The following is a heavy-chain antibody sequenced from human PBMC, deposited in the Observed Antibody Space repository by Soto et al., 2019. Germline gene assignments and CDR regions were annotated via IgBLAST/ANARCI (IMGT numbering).Heavy chain of an antibody. CDR3: ARGQGYCSGGICYYYYYGMDV. CDR1: GGTFSSDA. D-gene: IGHD2-15*01. V-gene: IGHV1-69*13. Sequence: SVKVSCKASGGTFSSDAFSWVRQAPGEGLEWMGGIIPTSGTANYAQRFQGRATITADESTSTAYMELSSLTSEDTAVYFCARGQGYCSGGICYYYYYGMDVWGQGTTVTVSS. J-gene: IGHJ6*02. CDR2: IIPTSGTA.